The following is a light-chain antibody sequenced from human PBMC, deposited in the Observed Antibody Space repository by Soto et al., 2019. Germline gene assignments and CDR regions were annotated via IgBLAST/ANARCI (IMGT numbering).Light chain of an antibody. CDR1: SSNIGNNY. CDR2: DNS. Sequence: VLTQPPSVSAAPGQKVTISCSGSSSNIGNNYVSWYQQLPGTAPKLLIYDNSNRPSGVSNRFSGSKSGNTASLSISGLQPEDEADYYCSSYRTSNTRQIVCGTGTKVTV. V-gene: IGLV1-51*01. J-gene: IGLJ1*01. CDR3: SSYRTSNTRQIV.